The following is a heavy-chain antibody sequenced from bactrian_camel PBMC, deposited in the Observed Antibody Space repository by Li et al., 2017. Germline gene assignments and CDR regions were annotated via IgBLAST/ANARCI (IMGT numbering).Heavy chain of an antibody. D-gene: IGHD4*01. V-gene: IGHV3S40*01. J-gene: IGHJ6*01. Sequence: DVQLVESGGGLVQPGGSLRLSCAASGFTFSSYDMSWVRHAPGKGLEWVSAINTEGAYTYYTDSVKGRSTISQDNAKNAVYLQMNNLKPEDTGTYYCATWSPDNYNGYDPREPVFGYWGQGTQVTVS. CDR3: ATWSPDNYNGYDPREPVFGY. CDR1: GFTFSSYD. CDR2: INTEGAYT.